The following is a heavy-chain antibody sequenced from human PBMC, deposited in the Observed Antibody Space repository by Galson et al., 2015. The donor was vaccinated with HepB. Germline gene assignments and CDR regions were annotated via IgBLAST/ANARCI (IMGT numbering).Heavy chain of an antibody. CDR3: ARDQVITYYDILTGYHTWFDP. CDR2: INPSGGST. J-gene: IGHJ5*02. CDR1: GYTFTSYY. D-gene: IGHD3-9*01. V-gene: IGHV1-46*03. Sequence: SVKVSCKASGYTFTSYYMHWVRQAPGQGLEWMGIINPSGGSTSYAQKFQGRVTMTRDTSTSTVYMELSSLRSEDTAVYYCARDQVITYYDILTGYHTWFDPWGQGTLVTVSS.